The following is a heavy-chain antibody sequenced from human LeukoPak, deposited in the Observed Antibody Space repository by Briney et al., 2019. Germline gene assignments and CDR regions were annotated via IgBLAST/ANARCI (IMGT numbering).Heavy chain of an antibody. CDR2: ISAYNGNT. J-gene: IGHJ6*02. V-gene: IGHV1-18*01. Sequence: ASVKVSCKASGYTFTSYGISWVRQAPGQGLEWMGWISAYNGNTNYAQKLQGRVTMTTDTSTSTAYMELSSLRSEDTAVYYCARRADPYGMDVWGQGTTVTVSS. CDR1: GYTFTSYG. CDR3: ARRADPYGMDV.